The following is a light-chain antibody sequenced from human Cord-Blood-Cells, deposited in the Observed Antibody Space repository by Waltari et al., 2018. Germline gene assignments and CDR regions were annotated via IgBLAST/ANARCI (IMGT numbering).Light chain of an antibody. CDR1: QSVSISY. Sequence: EIVLTQYPGTLSLSPGERATLSCMASQSVSISYLAWYQQKPGQAPRLLIYGASSRATGIPGMFSGSGSGTDFTLTISRLVPEDFAVYYCQQYVSSRTFGQGTKVEIK. CDR3: QQYVSSRT. J-gene: IGKJ1*01. CDR2: GAS. V-gene: IGKV3-20*01.